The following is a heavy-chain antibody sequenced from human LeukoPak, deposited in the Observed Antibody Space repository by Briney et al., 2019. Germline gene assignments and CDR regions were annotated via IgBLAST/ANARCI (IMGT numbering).Heavy chain of an antibody. V-gene: IGHV3-23*01. CDR2: ISGRGGCK. CDR3: ANGQTGMTMPSH. J-gene: IGHJ4*02. Sequence: GGSLRLSCAASGFPFSTYAMSSVRRAPGQALEWVSAISGRGGCKYYSDSVKRRSTISRHNPKNTLYLQMNSLRAEGRAVYYCANGQTGMTMPSHWGQGTLVTVSS. CDR1: GFPFSTYA. D-gene: IGHD4/OR15-4a*01.